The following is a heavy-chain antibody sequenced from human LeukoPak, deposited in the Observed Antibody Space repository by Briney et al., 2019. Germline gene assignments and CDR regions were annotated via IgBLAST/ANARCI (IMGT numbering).Heavy chain of an antibody. J-gene: IGHJ4*02. D-gene: IGHD4-17*01. CDR2: INWSGSST. Sequence: GGSLRLSCAASGFTFNNYAMTWVRQAPGKGLEWVSGINWSGSSTHYADSVKGRFTISRANARNSLHLQMNSLRAEDTALYYCAREGDYGDSRLDYWGQGTLVTVSS. V-gene: IGHV3-20*04. CDR1: GFTFNNYA. CDR3: AREGDYGDSRLDY.